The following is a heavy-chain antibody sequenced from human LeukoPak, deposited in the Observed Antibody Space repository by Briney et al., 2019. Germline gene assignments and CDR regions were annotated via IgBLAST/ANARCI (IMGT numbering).Heavy chain of an antibody. V-gene: IGHV3-23*01. J-gene: IGHJ4*02. CDR3: AKDTTVTPFDY. Sequence: GGSLRLSCAASGFTFSSYAMAWVRPAPGKGLEWVSIISGSGGSTYYADSVKGRFTISRDNSKNTLYLQMNSLRAEDTAVYYCAKDTTVTPFDYWGQGTLVTVSS. CDR2: ISGSGGST. D-gene: IGHD4-17*01. CDR1: GFTFSSYA.